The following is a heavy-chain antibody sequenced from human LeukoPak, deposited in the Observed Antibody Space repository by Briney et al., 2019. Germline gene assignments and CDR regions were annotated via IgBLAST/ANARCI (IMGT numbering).Heavy chain of an antibody. Sequence: GGSLRLSCAASGFTFSSYSLNWVRQAPGKGLEGVSYISSSSSTIYYADSVKGRFTISRDNAKNSLYLQMNSLRDEDTAAYYCRVHSSGWSSFDYWGQGTLVTVSS. CDR1: GFTFSSYS. CDR2: ISSSSSTI. CDR3: RVHSSGWSSFDY. V-gene: IGHV3-48*02. J-gene: IGHJ4*02. D-gene: IGHD6-19*01.